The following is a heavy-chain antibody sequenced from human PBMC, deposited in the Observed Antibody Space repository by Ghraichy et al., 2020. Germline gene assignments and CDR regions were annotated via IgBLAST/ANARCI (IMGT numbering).Heavy chain of an antibody. V-gene: IGHV4-34*01. D-gene: IGHD6-13*01. J-gene: IGHJ3*01. CDR3: SREGLWPCSRSWNSGFDV. Sequence: SETLSLTCAVYGGSFSEYYWSWIRQPPGKGLEWIADVSRGGSTNYNPSLQSRVTISIDTTKNQVPLRLNSVTAADTAVYYCSREGLWPCSRSWNSGFDVWGQGSLVTVSS. CDR2: VSRGGST. CDR1: GGSFSEYY.